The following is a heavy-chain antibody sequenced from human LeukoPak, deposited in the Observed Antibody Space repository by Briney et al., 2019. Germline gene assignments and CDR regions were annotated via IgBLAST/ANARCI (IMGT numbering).Heavy chain of an antibody. CDR3: ARGRRGPKRDSYYFDY. CDR2: IYHSGST. CDR1: GGSISSGGYS. Sequence: SETLSLTCAVSGGSISSGGYSWSWIRQPPGKGLEWIGYIYHSGSTYYNPSLKSRVTISIDRSKNQFSLKLSSVTAADTAVYYCARGRRGPKRDSYYFDYWGQGTLVTVSS. V-gene: IGHV4-30-2*01. J-gene: IGHJ4*02. D-gene: IGHD4-11*01.